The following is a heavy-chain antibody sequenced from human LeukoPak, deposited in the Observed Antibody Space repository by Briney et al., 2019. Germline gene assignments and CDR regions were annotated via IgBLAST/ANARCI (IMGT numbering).Heavy chain of an antibody. J-gene: IGHJ6*02. Sequence: PSETLSLTCTISGGSISSYYWSWIRQPPGKGLEWIGYIYYSGSTNYNPSLKSRVTISVDTSKNQFSLKLSSVTAADTAVYYCARIRLDTYYYDFAMDVWGQGTTVTVSS. CDR2: IYYSGST. CDR1: GGSISSYY. CDR3: ARIRLDTYYYDFAMDV. V-gene: IGHV4-59*12. D-gene: IGHD5-18*01.